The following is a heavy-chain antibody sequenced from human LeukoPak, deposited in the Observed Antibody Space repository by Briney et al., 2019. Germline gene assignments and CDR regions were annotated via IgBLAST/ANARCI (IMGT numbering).Heavy chain of an antibody. CDR3: GKDMYSSSWNFCDY. CDR2: ISWNSGSI. CDR1: GFTFDDYA. Sequence: GGSLRLSCAASGFTFDDYAMHWVRQAPGKGLEWVSGISWNSGSIDYADSVKGRFTIPRDNAKNSQYLQMNSLRAEDTALYYCGKDMYSSSWNFCDYWGRGTLVTVSS. D-gene: IGHD6-13*01. V-gene: IGHV3-9*01. J-gene: IGHJ4*02.